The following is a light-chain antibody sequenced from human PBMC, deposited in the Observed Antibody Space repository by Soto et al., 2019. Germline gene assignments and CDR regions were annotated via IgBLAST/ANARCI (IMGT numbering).Light chain of an antibody. J-gene: IGKJ5*01. CDR3: QQSYSTPPIT. CDR1: QSISSW. Sequence: IQMTQSPSTLSASVGDRVTITCRASQSISSWLAWYQQKPGTAPKVLIYHASNLQSGVPSRFSGSGSGTDFTLTISSLQPEDFATYYCQQSYSTPPITFGQGTRLEIK. CDR2: HAS. V-gene: IGKV1-39*01.